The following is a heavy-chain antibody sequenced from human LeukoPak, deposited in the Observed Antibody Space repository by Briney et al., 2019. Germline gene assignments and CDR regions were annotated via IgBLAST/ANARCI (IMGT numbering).Heavy chain of an antibody. D-gene: IGHD2-2*01. V-gene: IGHV3-15*01. CDR2: IKSKTDGGTT. CDR1: GFTFSNAW. CDR3: TTDCSSTSCNYYYYGMDV. Sequence: GGSLRLSWAASGFTFSNAWMSWVRQAPVKGLEWVGRIKSKTDGGTTDYAAPVKGRFTISRDDSKNTLYLQMNSLKTEDTAVYYCTTDCSSTSCNYYYYGMDVWGKGTTVTVSS. J-gene: IGHJ6*04.